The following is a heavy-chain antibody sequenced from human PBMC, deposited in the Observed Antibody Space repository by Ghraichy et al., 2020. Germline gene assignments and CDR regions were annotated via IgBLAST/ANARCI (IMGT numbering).Heavy chain of an antibody. CDR1: GGSISSYY. CDR3: ARVITAAAHFDY. V-gene: IGHV4-59*01. CDR2: IYYSGST. D-gene: IGHD6-13*01. J-gene: IGHJ4*02. Sequence: ETLSLTCTVSGGSISSYYWSWIRQPPGKGLEWIGYIYYSGSTNYNPSLKSRVTISVDTSKNQFSLKLSSVTAADTAVYYCARVITAAAHFDYWGQGTLVTVSS.